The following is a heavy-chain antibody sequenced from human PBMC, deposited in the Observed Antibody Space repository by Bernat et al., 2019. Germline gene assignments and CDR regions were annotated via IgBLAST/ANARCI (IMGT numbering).Heavy chain of an antibody. CDR1: GFTFSSYS. V-gene: IGHV3-21*01. J-gene: IGHJ6*02. CDR2: ISDSNYM. D-gene: IGHD6-13*01. CDR3: ARDWQQLVPLYYYYGMDV. Sequence: EVQLVESGGGLVKPGGSLRLSCVASGFTFSSYSMNWVRQAPGKGLEWVSSISDSNYMYYADSVKGRFTISRDNAKTSLYLQMNSLRAEDTAVYYCARDWQQLVPLYYYYGMDVWGQGTTVTVSS.